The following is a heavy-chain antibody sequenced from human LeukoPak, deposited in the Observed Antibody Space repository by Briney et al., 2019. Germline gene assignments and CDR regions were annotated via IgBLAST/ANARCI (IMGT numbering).Heavy chain of an antibody. CDR3: AREGYDILTGIGYFDL. D-gene: IGHD3-9*01. V-gene: IGHV4-30-2*01. Sequence: SQTLSLTCAVSGGSISSGGYCWSWIRQPPGKGLEWIGYIYHSGSTYYNPSLKSRVTISVDRSKNQFSLKLSSVTAADTAVYYCAREGYDILTGIGYFDLWGRGTLVTVSS. CDR1: GGSISSGGYC. J-gene: IGHJ2*01. CDR2: IYHSGST.